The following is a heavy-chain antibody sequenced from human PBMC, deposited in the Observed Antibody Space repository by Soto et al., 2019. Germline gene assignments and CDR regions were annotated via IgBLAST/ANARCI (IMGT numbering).Heavy chain of an antibody. D-gene: IGHD2-2*01. CDR1: GFTCSSDG. V-gene: IGHV3-33*01. CDR2: IWYDGSNK. J-gene: IGHJ3*02. Sequence: GGSLRLACAASGFTCSSDGIHWVRQAPGKGLEWVAVIWYDGSNKYYADSVKGRFTISRDNSKNTLYLQMNSLRAEDTAVYYCARGEYQLHDAFDIWGKGTMVTVS. CDR3: ARGEYQLHDAFDI.